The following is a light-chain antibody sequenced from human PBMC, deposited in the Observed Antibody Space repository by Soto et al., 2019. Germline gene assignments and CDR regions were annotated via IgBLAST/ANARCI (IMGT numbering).Light chain of an antibody. CDR3: CSYAGSHTPWV. CDR2: DVN. V-gene: IGLV2-11*01. CDR1: SSDVGGYNY. J-gene: IGLJ3*02. Sequence: QSALTQPRSVSGSPGQSVTISCTGTSSDVGGYNYVSWYQQHPGKAPKLMIYDVNKWPSGVPDRFSGSKSGNTSSLTISGLQAEDEADYHCCSYAGSHTPWVFGGGTKLTFL.